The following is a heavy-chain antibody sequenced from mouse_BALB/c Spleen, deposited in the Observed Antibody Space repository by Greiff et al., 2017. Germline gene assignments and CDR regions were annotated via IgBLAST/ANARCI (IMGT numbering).Heavy chain of an antibody. CDR1: GYTFTDYY. CDR3: ARWYFDY. V-gene: IGHV1-77*01. CDR2: IYPGSGNT. J-gene: IGHJ2*01. Sequence: VQLQQSGAELARPGASVKLSCKASGYTFTDYYINWVKQRTGQGLEWIGEIYPGSGNTYYNEKFKGKATLTADKSSSTAYMQLSSLTSEDSAVYFCARWYFDYWGQGTTLTVSS.